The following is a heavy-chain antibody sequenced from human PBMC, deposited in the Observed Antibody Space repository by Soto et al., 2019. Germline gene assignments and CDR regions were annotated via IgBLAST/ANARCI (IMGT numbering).Heavy chain of an antibody. V-gene: IGHV5-51*01. J-gene: IGHJ6*03. CDR3: ARQQVATIIDYYYYYMDV. CDR2: IYPGDSDT. Sequence: GESLKISCKGSGYSFTSYWIGRVRQMPGKGLEWMGIIYPGDSDTRYSPSFQGQVTISADKSISTAYLQWSSLKASDTAMYYCARQQVATIIDYYYYYMDVWGKGTTVTVSS. CDR1: GYSFTSYW. D-gene: IGHD5-12*01.